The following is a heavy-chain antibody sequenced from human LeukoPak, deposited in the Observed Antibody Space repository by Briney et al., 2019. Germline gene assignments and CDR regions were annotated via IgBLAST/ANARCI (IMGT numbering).Heavy chain of an antibody. CDR2: INHSGST. CDR1: GGSFSGYY. V-gene: IGHV4-34*01. D-gene: IGHD6-13*01. Sequence: SETLSLTCAVYGGSFSGYYWSWIRQPPGKGLEWIGEINHSGSTNYNPSLKSRVTISVDTSKNQFSLKLSSVTAADTAVYYCARVGQNFRYSSSWSPFDYWGQGTLVTVSS. CDR3: ARVGQNFRYSSSWSPFDY. J-gene: IGHJ4*02.